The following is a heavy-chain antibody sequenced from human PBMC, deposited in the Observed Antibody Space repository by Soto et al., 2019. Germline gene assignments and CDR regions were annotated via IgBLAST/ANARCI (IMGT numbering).Heavy chain of an antibody. CDR2: ISWNSGSI. D-gene: IGHD1-7*01. V-gene: IGHV3-9*01. CDR1: GFTFDDYA. CDR3: AKGDLYNWNYVEYFQH. Sequence: GGSLRLSCAASGFTFDDYAMHWVRQAPGKGLEWVSGISWNSGSIGYADSVKGRFTISRDNAKNSLYLQMNSLRAEDTALYYCAKGDLYNWNYVEYFQHWGQGTLVTVSS. J-gene: IGHJ1*01.